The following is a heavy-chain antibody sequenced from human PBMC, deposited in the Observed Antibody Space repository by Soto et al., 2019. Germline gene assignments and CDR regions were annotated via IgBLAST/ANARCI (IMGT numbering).Heavy chain of an antibody. J-gene: IGHJ4*02. CDR1: GGSFSGYY. D-gene: IGHD1-1*01. V-gene: IGHV4-34*01. Sequence: PSETLSVTCAVYGGSFSGYYWSWIRQPPGKGLEWIGEINHSGSTNYNPSLKSRVTISVDTSKNQFSLKLSSVTAADTAVYYCARGWNQDYWGQGTLVTVSS. CDR3: ARGWNQDY. CDR2: INHSGST.